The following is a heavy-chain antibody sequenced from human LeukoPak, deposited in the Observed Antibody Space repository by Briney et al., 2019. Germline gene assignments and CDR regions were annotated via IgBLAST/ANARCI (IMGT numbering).Heavy chain of an antibody. CDR2: ISWNSGSI. CDR1: GFTFDDYA. CDR3: AKDTGGQGDFPNWFDP. J-gene: IGHJ5*02. D-gene: IGHD3-3*01. V-gene: IGHV3-9*01. Sequence: GGSLRLSCAASGFTFDDYAMHWVRQAPGKGLEWVSGISWNSGSIGYADSVKGRFTISRDNAKNSLYLQMNSLRAEDTALYYCAKDTGGQGDFPNWFDPWGQGTLVTVS.